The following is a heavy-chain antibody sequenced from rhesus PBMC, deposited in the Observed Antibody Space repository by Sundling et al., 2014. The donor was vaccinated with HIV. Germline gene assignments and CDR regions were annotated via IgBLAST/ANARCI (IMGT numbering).Heavy chain of an antibody. CDR2: FSGCLGIT. V-gene: IGHV4-173*01. D-gene: IGHD6-13*01. CDR1: GGSITYSY. Sequence: QVQLQESGPGLVRPSETLSLTCDVSGGSITYSYWRWIRQAPGKGLEWIGRFSGCLGITDCKPSLKSRVTISTDTSKNQFSLKLTSVTAADTAVYFCARGGIAAGLWGQGVLVTVSS. J-gene: IGHJ4*01. CDR3: ARGGIAAGL.